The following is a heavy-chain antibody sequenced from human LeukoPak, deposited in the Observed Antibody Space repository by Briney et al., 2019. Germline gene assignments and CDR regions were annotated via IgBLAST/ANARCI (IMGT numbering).Heavy chain of an antibody. V-gene: IGHV4-38-2*02. CDR3: ARLSVAGTFDY. D-gene: IGHD6-19*01. CDR1: GYSITNGYY. J-gene: IGHJ4*02. Sequence: PSETLSLTCTVSGYSITNGYYWGWIRQPPGKGLEWIGSIYHDGRIDYNPSLKSRVTISRDTSNDQFSLKLSSVTAADTAVYYCARLSVAGTFDYWGQGTLVTVSS. CDR2: IYHDGRI.